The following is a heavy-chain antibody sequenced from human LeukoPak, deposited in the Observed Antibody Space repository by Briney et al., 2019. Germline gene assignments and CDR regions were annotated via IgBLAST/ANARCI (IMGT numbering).Heavy chain of an antibody. CDR3: ARDPYLWFGDSYFFDY. Sequence: GGSLRLSCAASGFTFSNYAMSWVRQAPGKGLEWVSAIRGSGDSTYYADSVKGRFAISRDNSKNTLYLQVSSLRAEDTAVYYCARDPYLWFGDSYFFDYWGQGTLVTVSS. CDR1: GFTFSNYA. V-gene: IGHV3-23*01. J-gene: IGHJ4*02. D-gene: IGHD3-10*01. CDR2: IRGSGDST.